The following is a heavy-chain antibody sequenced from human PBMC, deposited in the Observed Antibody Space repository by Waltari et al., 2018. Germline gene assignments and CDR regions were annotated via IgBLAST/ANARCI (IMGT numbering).Heavy chain of an antibody. V-gene: IGHV3-23*01. CDR1: GFTFSSSA. D-gene: IGHD5-12*01. CDR3: AKDPDIVATNAYYFDY. Sequence: EVQLLASGGGLVQPGGSLRLSCAASGFTFSSSAMSWVRQAPGKGLEGVSAISGSGGSTYYADSVKGRFTISRDNSKNTLYLQMNSLRAEDTAVYYCAKDPDIVATNAYYFDYWGQGTLVTVSS. CDR2: ISGSGGST. J-gene: IGHJ4*02.